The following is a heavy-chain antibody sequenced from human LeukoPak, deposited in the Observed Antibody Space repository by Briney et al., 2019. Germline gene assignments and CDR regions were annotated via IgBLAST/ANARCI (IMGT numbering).Heavy chain of an antibody. CDR3: AKHDSEGYGDFGY. J-gene: IGHJ4*02. CDR1: GFTLSNYD. CDR2: ISGSGGRT. Sequence: PGGSLRLSCAATGFTLSNYDMSWVRQAPGKGLEWVSGISGSGGRTWYADSVKGRFTITRDNFKNTLYLQTNSLRAEDTAVYYCAKHDSEGYGDFGYWGQGSLVTVSS. V-gene: IGHV3-23*01. D-gene: IGHD3-22*01.